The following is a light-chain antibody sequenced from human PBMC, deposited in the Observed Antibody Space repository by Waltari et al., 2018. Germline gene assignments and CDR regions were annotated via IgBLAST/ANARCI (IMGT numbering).Light chain of an antibody. CDR3: QHYYNIPRT. CDR2: GAS. V-gene: IGKV1-NL1*01. J-gene: IGKJ1*01. CDR1: QAIRDS. Sequence: DLQKNQSSSSLSASVAERDTLTCRASQAIRDSLAWYQQKPGKAPKLLLYGASRLDSGVPFRFSGSGSGTDFTLTITSLQPEDFATYYCQHYYNIPRTFGQGTKVEVK.